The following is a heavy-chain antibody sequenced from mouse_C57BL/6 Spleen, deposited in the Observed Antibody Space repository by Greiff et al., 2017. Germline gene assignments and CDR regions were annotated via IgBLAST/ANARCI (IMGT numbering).Heavy chain of an antibody. CDR3: TTGDYGSSHRNYFDY. CDR1: GFNIKDDY. Sequence: EVQGVESGAELVRPGASVKLSCTASGFNIKDDYMHWVKQRPEQGLEWIGWIDPENGDTEYASKFQGKATITADTSSNTAYLQLSSLTSEDTAVYYCTTGDYGSSHRNYFDYWGQGTTLTVSS. V-gene: IGHV14-4*01. CDR2: IDPENGDT. D-gene: IGHD1-1*01. J-gene: IGHJ2*01.